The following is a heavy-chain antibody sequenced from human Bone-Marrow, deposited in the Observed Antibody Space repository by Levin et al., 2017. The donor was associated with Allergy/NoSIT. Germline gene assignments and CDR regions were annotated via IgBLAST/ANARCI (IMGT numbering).Heavy chain of an antibody. V-gene: IGHV3-48*03. CDR2: INSNGGTT. J-gene: IGHJ6*03. CDR1: GFTFSSYE. D-gene: IGHD2-21*02. Sequence: GESLKISCAASGFTFSSYEMNWVRQAPGKGLEWLSYINSNGGTTHYADSVKGRFTNSRDNAKNSLYLQMNSLRAEDTAVYYCARENDVVTGSYYDYIDVWGKGTTVTVSS. CDR3: ARENDVVTGSYYDYIDV.